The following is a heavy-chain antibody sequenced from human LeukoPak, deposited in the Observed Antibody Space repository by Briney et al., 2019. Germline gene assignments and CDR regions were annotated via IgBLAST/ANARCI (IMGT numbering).Heavy chain of an antibody. CDR2: MNHGGST. CDR1: GGSFSGYY. V-gene: IGHV4-34*01. CDR3: ARDFWSGRNWFDP. J-gene: IGHJ5*02. D-gene: IGHD3-3*01. Sequence: SETLSLTCAVYGGSFSGYYWNWIRQPPGKGLEWIGEMNHGGSTNYNPSLKSRVTISVDTSKNQFSLKLSSVTAADTAVYYCARDFWSGRNWFDPWGQGTLVTVSS.